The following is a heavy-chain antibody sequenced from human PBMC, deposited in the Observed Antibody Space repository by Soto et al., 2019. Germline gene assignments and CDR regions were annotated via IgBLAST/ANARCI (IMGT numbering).Heavy chain of an antibody. CDR3: ARGLPNDFGLHWFDP. CDR2: IHHTGGT. D-gene: IGHD3-10*01. Sequence: QLQLQEAGSGLVKPSQTLSLTCDVSGASISTGTYSWNWIRQPPGKGLEWIGYIHHTGGTFYNPSLESRATISRDVSENQYSLKMTSVTAADTAVYFCARGLPNDFGLHWFDPWGQGTLVTVSS. V-gene: IGHV4-30-2*01. J-gene: IGHJ5*02. CDR1: GASISTGTYS.